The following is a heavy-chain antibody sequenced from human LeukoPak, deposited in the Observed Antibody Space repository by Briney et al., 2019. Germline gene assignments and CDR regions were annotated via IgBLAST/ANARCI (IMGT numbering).Heavy chain of an antibody. D-gene: IGHD1-7*01. V-gene: IGHV3-48*03. J-gene: IGHJ4*02. Sequence: GGSLRLSCAASGFTFSRYEVNWVRQAPGKGLEWVSYISSSGSSIYYADSVKGRFTISRDNAKNSLYLQMNSLRAEDTAVYYCARGISGTTVDYWAQGTLVTVSS. CDR2: ISSSGSSI. CDR1: GFTFSRYE. CDR3: ARGISGTTVDY.